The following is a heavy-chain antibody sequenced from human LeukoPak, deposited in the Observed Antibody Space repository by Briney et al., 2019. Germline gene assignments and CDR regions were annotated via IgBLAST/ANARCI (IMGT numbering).Heavy chain of an antibody. CDR3: ARILDRDI. Sequence: PSETLSLICTVSGGPITNSYWSWIRHSAGTGMEWIGRTHATGSTDYSPSLKSRVSMSLDMPTKQFSLTLSAVTAADTATYYCARILDRDIWGQGTLVTVSP. D-gene: IGHD3-22*01. V-gene: IGHV4-4*07. CDR1: GGPITNSY. CDR2: THATGST. J-gene: IGHJ3*02.